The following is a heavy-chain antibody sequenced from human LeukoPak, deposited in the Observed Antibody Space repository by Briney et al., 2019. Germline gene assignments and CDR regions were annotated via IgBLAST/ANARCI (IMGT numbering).Heavy chain of an antibody. CDR3: ARGGRAEMATITWDY. CDR1: GGSISSGGYY. D-gene: IGHD5-24*01. CDR2: IYYSGST. V-gene: IGHV4-31*03. Sequence: SETVSVTCTVSGGSISSGGYYWSWIRQHPGKGLKWIGYIYYSGSTYYNPSLKSRVTISVDTSKNQFSLKLSSVTAADTAAYYCARGGRAEMATITWDYWGQGTLVTVSS. J-gene: IGHJ4*02.